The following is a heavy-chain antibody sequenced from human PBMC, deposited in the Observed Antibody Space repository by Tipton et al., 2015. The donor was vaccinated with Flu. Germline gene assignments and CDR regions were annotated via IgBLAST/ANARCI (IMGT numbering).Heavy chain of an antibody. CDR3: ARDRTNVLRYFEAGMDV. J-gene: IGHJ6*02. D-gene: IGHD3-9*01. CDR1: GFILSDYY. Sequence: QVQLVQSGGGLVKPGGSLRLSCAASGFILSDYYMSWIRQAPGKGLEWVSLISSSGIPIYYTDSVKGRFTISRDSAKNSLSLQMNSLRADDTAVYYCARDRTNVLRYFEAGMDVWGQGTSVTVSS. CDR2: ISSSGIPI. V-gene: IGHV3-11*01.